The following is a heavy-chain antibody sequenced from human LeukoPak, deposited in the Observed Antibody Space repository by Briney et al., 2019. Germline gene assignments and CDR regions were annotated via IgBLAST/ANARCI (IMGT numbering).Heavy chain of an antibody. J-gene: IGHJ4*02. V-gene: IGHV1-18*01. CDR1: GYTFTSYG. Sequence: ASVKVSCKASGYTFTSYGISWVRQAPGQGLEWMGWISAYNGNTNYVQKLQGRVTMTTDTSTSTAYMELRSLRAEDTAVYYCAKDFVEMATINFFTGYWGQGTLVTVSS. CDR2: ISAYNGNT. CDR3: AKDFVEMATINFFTGY. D-gene: IGHD5-24*01.